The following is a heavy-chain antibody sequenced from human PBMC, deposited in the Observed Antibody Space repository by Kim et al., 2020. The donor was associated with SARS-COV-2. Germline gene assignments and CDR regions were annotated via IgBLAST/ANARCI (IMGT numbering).Heavy chain of an antibody. Sequence: GGSLRLSCVASGFTFSSDWMSWVRQAPGEGLEWVANIKEDGSEKYYVDSVKGRFTISRDNTKNSLFLQMNSLRVDDTAVYFCARRRLSWADAFDIWGQGT. V-gene: IGHV3-7*01. D-gene: IGHD6-13*01. CDR3: ARRRLSWADAFDI. J-gene: IGHJ3*02. CDR2: IKEDGSEK. CDR1: GFTFSSDW.